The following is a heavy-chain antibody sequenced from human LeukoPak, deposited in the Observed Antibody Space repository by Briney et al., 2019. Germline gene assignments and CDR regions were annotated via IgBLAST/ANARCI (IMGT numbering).Heavy chain of an antibody. CDR1: GGSFSSYY. J-gene: IGHJ4*02. CDR2: IYYSGST. CDR3: ARGITMIVVVPTDNYYFDY. Sequence: PSETLSLTCAVYGGSFSSYYWGWIRQPPGKGLEWIGSIYYSGSTYYNPSLKSRVTISVDTSKNQFSLKLSSVTAADTAVYYCARGITMIVVVPTDNYYFDYWGQGTLVTVSS. V-gene: IGHV4-39*01. D-gene: IGHD3-22*01.